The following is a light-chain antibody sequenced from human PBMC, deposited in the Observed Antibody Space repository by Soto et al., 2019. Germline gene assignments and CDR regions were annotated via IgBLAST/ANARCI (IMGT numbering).Light chain of an antibody. Sequence: QSALTQPASVSGSPGQSITISCTGTSSDVGGYNYVSWYQQHAGKAPKLIIYDVSNRPSGVSNRFSGSKSGNTASLTISGLQAEDEADYYCSSYTTSNTLEGVFGGGTKLTVL. CDR2: DVS. V-gene: IGLV2-14*01. CDR3: SSYTTSNTLEGV. J-gene: IGLJ2*01. CDR1: SSDVGGYNY.